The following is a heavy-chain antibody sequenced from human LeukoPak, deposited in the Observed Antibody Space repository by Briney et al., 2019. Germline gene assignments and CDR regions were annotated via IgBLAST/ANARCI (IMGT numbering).Heavy chain of an antibody. Sequence: GGSLRLSCAASGFTFDDYAMHWVRQAPGKGLEWVSGISWNSGSIGYADSVKGRFTISRDNAKNSLYLQMNSLRAEDTALYYCAKARGQQTHYFDYWGQGTLVTVSS. V-gene: IGHV3-9*01. CDR1: GFTFDDYA. D-gene: IGHD6-13*01. CDR3: AKARGQQTHYFDY. CDR2: ISWNSGSI. J-gene: IGHJ4*02.